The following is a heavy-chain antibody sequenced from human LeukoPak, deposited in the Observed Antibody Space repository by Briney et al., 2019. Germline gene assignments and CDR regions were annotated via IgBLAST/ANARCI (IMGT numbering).Heavy chain of an antibody. Sequence: SETLSLTCAVSGGSISSSSYYWGWIRQPPGKGLEWIGSIYYSGSTYYNPSLKSRVTISVDTSKNQFSLKLSSVTAADTAVYYRARQRYSGSPTTFDYWGQGTLVTVSS. J-gene: IGHJ4*02. V-gene: IGHV4-39*01. CDR2: IYYSGST. D-gene: IGHD1-26*01. CDR3: ARQRYSGSPTTFDY. CDR1: GGSISSSSYY.